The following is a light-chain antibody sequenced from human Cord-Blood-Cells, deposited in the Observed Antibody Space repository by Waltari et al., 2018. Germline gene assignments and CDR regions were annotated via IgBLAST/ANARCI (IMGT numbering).Light chain of an antibody. CDR1: RSAVGGYNS. CDR3: CSYAGSYTWV. CDR2: DVS. V-gene: IGLV2-11*01. Sequence: QSALTQPRSVAGSPGQSVTIPCPGTRSAVGGYNSVSWYQQHPGQAPKLMIYDVSKRPSGVPDRFSGSKSGNTASLTISGLQAEDEADYYCCSYAGSYTWVFGGGTKLTVL. J-gene: IGLJ3*02.